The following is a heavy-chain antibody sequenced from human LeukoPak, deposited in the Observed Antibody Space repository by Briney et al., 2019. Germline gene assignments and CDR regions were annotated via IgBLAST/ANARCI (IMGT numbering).Heavy chain of an antibody. V-gene: IGHV1-18*04. CDR2: ISAYNGNT. D-gene: IGHD3-10*01. CDR3: ARDRGGLWFGELDYYGMDV. CDR1: GYTFTSYG. Sequence: ASVKVSCKASGYTFTSYGISWVQQAPGQGLEWMAWISAYNGNTNYAQKLQGRVTMTTDTSTSTAYMELRSLRSDDTAVYYCARDRGGLWFGELDYYGMDVWGKGTTATVSS. J-gene: IGHJ6*04.